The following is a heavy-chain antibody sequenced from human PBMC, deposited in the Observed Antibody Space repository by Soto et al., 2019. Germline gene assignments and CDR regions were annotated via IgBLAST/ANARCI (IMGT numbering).Heavy chain of an antibody. Sequence: PGWSLRLSCAASGFTFSSYGMHWVRQAPGKGLEWVAVISYDGSNKYYADSVKGRFTISRDNSKNTLYLQMNSLRAEDTAVYYCANLPSSGWYGAGVDYYHCGMDVWGQGTTVTVSS. V-gene: IGHV3-30*18. CDR3: ANLPSSGWYGAGVDYYHCGMDV. J-gene: IGHJ6*02. D-gene: IGHD6-19*01. CDR2: ISYDGSNK. CDR1: GFTFSSYG.